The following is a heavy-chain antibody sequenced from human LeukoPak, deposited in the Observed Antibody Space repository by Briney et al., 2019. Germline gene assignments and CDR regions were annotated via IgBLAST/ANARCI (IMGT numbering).Heavy chain of an antibody. CDR1: GYTFTGYY. CDR3: VKDRPCDPCMPMDA. Sequence: ASVKVSCKASGYTFTGYYMHWVRQAPGQGLEWMGWINPNSGGTNYAQKFQGRVTMTRDTSISTAYMELSRLRSDDTAVYYCVKDRPCDPCMPMDAWGQGTTVTVSS. J-gene: IGHJ6*02. D-gene: IGHD2-2*01. V-gene: IGHV1-2*02. CDR2: INPNSGGT.